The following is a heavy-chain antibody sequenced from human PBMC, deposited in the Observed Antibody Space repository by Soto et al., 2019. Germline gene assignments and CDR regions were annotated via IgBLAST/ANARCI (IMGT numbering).Heavy chain of an antibody. D-gene: IGHD3-9*01. CDR3: AREDILGVRSFDY. CDR1: GFTFSGYS. Sequence: EVQLVESGGGLVQWGGSLRLSCAASGFTFSGYSVNWVRQAPGKGLEWVSYISSGSKTIYYAESVKGRFTVSRDNARNSQYLQMNSLSDEDTAVYYCAREDILGVRSFDYWGQGTLVTVSS. V-gene: IGHV3-48*02. CDR2: ISSGSKTI. J-gene: IGHJ4*02.